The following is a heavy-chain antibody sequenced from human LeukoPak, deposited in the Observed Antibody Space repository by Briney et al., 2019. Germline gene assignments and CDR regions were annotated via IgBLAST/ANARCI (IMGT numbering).Heavy chain of an antibody. CDR2: IYSGGST. CDR3: ARGPMTTGEAFDI. Sequence: HPGGSLRLSCAASGFTVSSNYKSWVRQAPGKGLEWVSVIYSGGSTYYADSVKGRFTISRHNSKNTLYLQMNSLRAEDTAVYYCARGPMTTGEAFDIWGQGTMVTVSS. D-gene: IGHD4-17*01. J-gene: IGHJ3*02. CDR1: GFTVSSNY. V-gene: IGHV3-53*04.